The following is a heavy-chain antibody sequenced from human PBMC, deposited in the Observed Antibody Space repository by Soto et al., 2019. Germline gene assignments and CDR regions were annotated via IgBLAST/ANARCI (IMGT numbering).Heavy chain of an antibody. Sequence: SETLSLTCTVSGGSISSSSYYWGWIRQPPGKGLEWIGSIYYSGSTYYNPSLKSRVTISVDTSKNQFSLNLSSVTAADTAVYYCARPLAAAQSGFDPWGQGTLVTVSS. V-gene: IGHV4-39*01. J-gene: IGHJ5*02. CDR2: IYYSGST. CDR1: GGSISSSSYY. D-gene: IGHD6-13*01. CDR3: ARPLAAAQSGFDP.